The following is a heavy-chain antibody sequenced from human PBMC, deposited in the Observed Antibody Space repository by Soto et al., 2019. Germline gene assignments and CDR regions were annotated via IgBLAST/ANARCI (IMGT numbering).Heavy chain of an antibody. D-gene: IGHD6-19*01. CDR2: INAGNGNT. CDR3: ARDWAEIAVAGIPLLAY. V-gene: IGHV1-3*01. Sequence: QVQLVQSGAEVKKPGASVKVSCEASGFTFTNYAIHWVRQAPGQRPEWMGWINAGNGNTRYSQKLEGRVTITWDTSARTAYMDLSSLRSEDTAVYFCARDWAEIAVAGIPLLAYWGQGTLVTVSS. CDR1: GFTFTNYA. J-gene: IGHJ4*02.